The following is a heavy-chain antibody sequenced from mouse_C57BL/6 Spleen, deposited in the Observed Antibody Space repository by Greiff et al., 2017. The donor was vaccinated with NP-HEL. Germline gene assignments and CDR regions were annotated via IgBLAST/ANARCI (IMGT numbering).Heavy chain of an antibody. D-gene: IGHD2-2*01. V-gene: IGHV1-53*01. CDR2: INPSNGGT. CDR1: GYTFTSYW. J-gene: IGHJ4*01. Sequence: QVQLQQPGTELVKPGASVKLSCKASGYTFTSYWMHWVKQRPGQGLEWIGNINPSNGGTNYNEKFKSKATLTVDKSSSTAYMQLSSLTSEDSAVYYCARSPMVTTGLYAMDYWGQGTSVTVSS. CDR3: ARSPMVTTGLYAMDY.